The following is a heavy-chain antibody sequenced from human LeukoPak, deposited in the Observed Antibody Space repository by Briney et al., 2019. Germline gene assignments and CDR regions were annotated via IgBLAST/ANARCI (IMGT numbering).Heavy chain of an antibody. Sequence: ASVKVSCKASGYTFTSYDINWVRQAAGQGLEWMGWMNPHSANAGYAQKFQGRVTITADKSTSTAYMELSSLRSEDTAVYYCARAGGSYSNWFDPWGQGTLVTVSS. CDR1: GYTFTSYD. CDR3: ARAGGSYSNWFDP. CDR2: MNPHSANA. J-gene: IGHJ5*02. D-gene: IGHD1-26*01. V-gene: IGHV1-8*01.